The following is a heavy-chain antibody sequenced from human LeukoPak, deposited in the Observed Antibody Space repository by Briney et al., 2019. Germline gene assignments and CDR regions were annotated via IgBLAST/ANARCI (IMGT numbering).Heavy chain of an antibody. D-gene: IGHD6-19*01. V-gene: IGHV3-74*01. J-gene: IGHJ3*02. CDR3: AREDVDITVATSGAFDI. Sequence: PGGSLTLSCPASGFTFNRFWMHWVRQAPGKGLVWVSRIISDGSSTNYADSVKGRFTISRDNAKNTLYLQMNSLRAEDTALYYCAREDVDITVATSGAFDIWGQGTMVTVSS. CDR1: GFTFNRFW. CDR2: IISDGSST.